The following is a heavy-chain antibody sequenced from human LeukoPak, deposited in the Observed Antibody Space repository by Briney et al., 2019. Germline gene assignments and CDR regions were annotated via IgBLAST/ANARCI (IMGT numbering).Heavy chain of an antibody. Sequence: SETLSLTCTVSGGSISSYYWSWIRQPPGKGLEWIGYIYYSGSTNYNPSLKSRVTISVDTSKNQFSLKLSPVTAADTAVYYCARLELSCDYWGQGTLVTVSS. D-gene: IGHD3-16*02. CDR3: ARLELSCDY. J-gene: IGHJ4*02. CDR1: GGSISSYY. CDR2: IYYSGST. V-gene: IGHV4-59*08.